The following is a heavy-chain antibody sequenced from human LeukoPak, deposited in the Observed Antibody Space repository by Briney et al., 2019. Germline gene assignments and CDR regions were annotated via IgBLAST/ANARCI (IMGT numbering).Heavy chain of an antibody. V-gene: IGHV3-43*02. J-gene: IGHJ4*02. CDR2: ISGDGSST. CDR3: AKDVRMTAIRGFGS. D-gene: IGHD2-21*02. Sequence: GGSLRLSCAASGFTFDYYAMHWVRQAPGKGLEWVSLISGDGSSTYYADSVKGRFTISRDNTRNSLYLQMNSLRTEDTALYYCAKDVRMTAIRGFGSWGQGTLVIVSS. CDR1: GFTFDYYA.